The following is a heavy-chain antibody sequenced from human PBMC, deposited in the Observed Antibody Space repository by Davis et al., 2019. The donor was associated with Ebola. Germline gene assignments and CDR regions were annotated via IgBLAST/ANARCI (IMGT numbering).Heavy chain of an antibody. V-gene: IGHV1-2*02. CDR1: GYTFTAYY. J-gene: IGHJ5*02. Sequence: ASVKVSCKTSGYTFTAYYMHWVRQAPGQGLEWMGWINPNSGGTNYAQKFQGRVTMTRDTSTSTAYMELRSLRSDDTAVYYCARRLLWFGELSNFDPWGQGTLVTVSS. CDR2: INPNSGGT. D-gene: IGHD3-10*01. CDR3: ARRLLWFGELSNFDP.